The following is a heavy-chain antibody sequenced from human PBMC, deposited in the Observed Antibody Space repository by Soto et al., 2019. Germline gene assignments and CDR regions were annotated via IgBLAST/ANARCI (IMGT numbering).Heavy chain of an antibody. CDR2: ISSSGSTI. CDR3: VRVDIVVVPAANPPDF. V-gene: IGHV3-11*01. CDR1: GFTFSDYY. D-gene: IGHD2-2*03. Sequence: GGSLRLSCAASGFTFSDYYMSWIRQAPGKGLEWVSYISSSGSTIYYADSVKGRFTISRDNAKNSLYLQMNSLRAEDTAVYYCVRVDIVVVPAANPPDFWGQGTLVTVSS. J-gene: IGHJ4*02.